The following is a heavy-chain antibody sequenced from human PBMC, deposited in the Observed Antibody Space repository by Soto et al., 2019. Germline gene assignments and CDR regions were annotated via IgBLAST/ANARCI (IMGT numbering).Heavy chain of an antibody. J-gene: IGHJ4*02. V-gene: IGHV4-59*01. CDR3: AAGEASSRNLAPYYLDF. CDR1: GGYMRDYF. Sequence: SETLSLTSTVSGGYMRDYFWTWIRQPPGKGLEWIGYIHYSGTTSFFPSYNPSLRSRVTISEDTSKNQFSLKLLSVTTADTAVYFCAAGEASSRNLAPYYLDFWGQGTLVTVSS. CDR2: IHYSGTT. D-gene: IGHD6-13*01.